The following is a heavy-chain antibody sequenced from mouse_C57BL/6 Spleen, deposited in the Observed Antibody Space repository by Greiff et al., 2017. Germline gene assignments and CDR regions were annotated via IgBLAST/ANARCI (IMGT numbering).Heavy chain of an antibody. CDR2: INYDGSST. CDR1: GFTFSDYY. V-gene: IGHV5-16*01. J-gene: IGHJ2*01. Sequence: EVQLVESEGGLVQPGSSMKLSCTASGFTFSDYYMAWVRQVPEKGLEWVANINYDGSSTYYLDSLKSRFIFSRDNAKNILYLQMSSLKSEDTATYYCARGGSSGYGLYFDYWGQGTTLTVSS. D-gene: IGHD3-2*02. CDR3: ARGGSSGYGLYFDY.